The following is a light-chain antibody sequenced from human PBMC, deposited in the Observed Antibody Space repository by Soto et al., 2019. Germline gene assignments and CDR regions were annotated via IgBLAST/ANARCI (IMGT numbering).Light chain of an antibody. CDR2: DAS. Sequence: EIVLTQSPATMSLSPGERATLSCRASQSVSSYLAWYQQKPGQAPRLLIYDASNRATGIPARFSGSGSGTDFTPSISSLEPGEFAVYYCQQRSNWPLSFGGGTKVEIK. CDR1: QSVSSY. CDR3: QQRSNWPLS. J-gene: IGKJ4*01. V-gene: IGKV3-11*01.